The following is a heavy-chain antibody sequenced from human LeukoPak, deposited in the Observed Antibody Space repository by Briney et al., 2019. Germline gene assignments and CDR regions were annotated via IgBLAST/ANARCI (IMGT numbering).Heavy chain of an antibody. J-gene: IGHJ6*03. V-gene: IGHV4-4*07. CDR1: GGSVNNSYY. D-gene: IGHD6-13*01. CDR3: ARGRVYYYDFDV. CDR2: IYTSGST. Sequence: SETLSLTCTVSGGSVNNSYYWSWIRQPAGKGLEWIGRIYTSGSTNYNPSLKSRVTMSVDTSKNQFSLKVTSVTAADTAVYYCARGRVYYYDFDVWGKGTTVTVSS.